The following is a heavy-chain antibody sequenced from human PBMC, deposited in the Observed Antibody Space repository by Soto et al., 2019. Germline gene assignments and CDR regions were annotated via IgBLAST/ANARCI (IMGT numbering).Heavy chain of an antibody. CDR2: VNTQSGNT. J-gene: IGHJ4*02. D-gene: IGHD5-18*01. Sequence: QVQLVQSGAEVRKPGASVKVSCKGSGYTFSSYDINWVRQASGQGLEWMGWVNTQSGNTGYAQKLQGRVTMPRDFFIDTVYMELTSLTSEDTAVYYCARRARVGRQLWLPFDYWAQGTLVTVSS. CDR3: ARRARVGRQLWLPFDY. V-gene: IGHV1-8*01. CDR1: GYTFSSYD.